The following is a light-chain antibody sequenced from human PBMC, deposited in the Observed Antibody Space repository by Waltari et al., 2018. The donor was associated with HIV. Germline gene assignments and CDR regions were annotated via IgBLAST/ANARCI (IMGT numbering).Light chain of an antibody. CDR3: QQYKTFPLT. J-gene: IGKJ5*01. V-gene: IGKV1-13*02. CDR2: DAS. CDR1: QAVFPA. Sequence: AILLTQTPPSLSASVGDRVTITCRASQAVFPAIAWYQQKPGRPPKLLIYDASTLQSVVSLRFSGRGSVTNFSLTVNTLHPEDFATYYCQQYKTFPLTFGQGTRVEIK.